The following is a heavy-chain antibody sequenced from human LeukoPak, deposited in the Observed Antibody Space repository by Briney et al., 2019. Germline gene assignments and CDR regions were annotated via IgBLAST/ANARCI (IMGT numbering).Heavy chain of an antibody. CDR2: IKQDGSEK. D-gene: IGHD2-15*01. J-gene: IGHJ4*02. V-gene: IGHV3-7*03. CDR1: GFTFSSYW. CDR3: ARAPYCIGGSCRFDF. Sequence: GGSLRLSCAASGFTFSSYWMSWVRQAPGKGVEGVANIKQDGSEKYYVDSVKGRFTISRDNAKNSLYLQMTSLRAEDTAAYYCARAPYCIGGSCRFDFWGQGTLVTVSS.